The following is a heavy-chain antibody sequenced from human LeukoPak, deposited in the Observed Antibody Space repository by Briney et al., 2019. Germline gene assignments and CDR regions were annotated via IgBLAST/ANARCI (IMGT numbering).Heavy chain of an antibody. V-gene: IGHV1-46*01. J-gene: IGHJ4*02. Sequence: ASVKVSCKASGYTFPSYFMHWVRQAPGQGLEWMGIINLTGGSTTYAQKFQGRVTMTRDTSTSTVYMELSSLRSDDTAVYYCARTAARRFDYWGQGTLVTVSS. CDR3: ARTAARRFDY. CDR2: INLTGGST. CDR1: GYTFPSYF. D-gene: IGHD6-6*01.